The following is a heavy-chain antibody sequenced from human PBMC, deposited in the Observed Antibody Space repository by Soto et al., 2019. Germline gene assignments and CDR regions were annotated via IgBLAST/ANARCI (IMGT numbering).Heavy chain of an antibody. D-gene: IGHD1-20*01. Sequence: GGSLRLSCAASGFTFSIYAMSWVRQAPGKGLEWVSAISGSGGSTYYADSVKGRFTISRDNSKNTLYLQMNSLRAEDTAVYYCASPLTGTFYFDYWGQGTLVTVSS. CDR1: GFTFSIYA. CDR3: ASPLTGTFYFDY. J-gene: IGHJ4*02. V-gene: IGHV3-23*01. CDR2: ISGSGGST.